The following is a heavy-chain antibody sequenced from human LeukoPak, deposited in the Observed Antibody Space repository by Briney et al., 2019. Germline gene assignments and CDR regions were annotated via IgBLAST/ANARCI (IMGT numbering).Heavy chain of an antibody. CDR3: ARAPGLYCGGDCYDD. Sequence: SQTLSLTCTVSGGSISSENYYWSWIRQPPGKGREWIGYIYHSGSTYYNPSLKSRVTISVDRSKNQFSLKLSSVTAADTAVYYCARAPGLYCGGDCYDDWGQGTLVTVSS. D-gene: IGHD2-21*01. V-gene: IGHV4-30-2*01. J-gene: IGHJ4*02. CDR1: GGSISSENYY. CDR2: IYHSGST.